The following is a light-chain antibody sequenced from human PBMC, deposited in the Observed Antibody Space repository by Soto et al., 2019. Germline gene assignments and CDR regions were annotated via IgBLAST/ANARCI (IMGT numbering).Light chain of an antibody. Sequence: EIVLTQSPDTLSLSPGERATLSCRASQSVTSNYLAWYQQPPGQPPRLLIYGASSRATGVPDRFSGSGSGTDFTLTISRLEPEDFAVYYCQQYGRPPQTFGQGTKVDIK. J-gene: IGKJ1*01. V-gene: IGKV3-20*01. CDR3: QQYGRPPQT. CDR2: GAS. CDR1: QSVTSNY.